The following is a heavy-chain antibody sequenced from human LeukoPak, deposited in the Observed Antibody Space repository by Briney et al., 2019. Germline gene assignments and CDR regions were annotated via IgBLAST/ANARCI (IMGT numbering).Heavy chain of an antibody. CDR2: TRNKPISYST. D-gene: IGHD2-2*02. CDR1: GFSFSDHY. V-gene: IGHV3-72*01. CDR3: ARAQYCTTTTCYKTWDY. J-gene: IGHJ4*02. Sequence: GGSLRLSCAASGFSFSDHYMDWVRQAPGKGLEWVARTRNKPISYSTEYAASVKGRFTISRDVSKNSLYLQMNSLETEDTAVYYCARAQYCTTTTCYKTWDYWGQGTLVTVYS.